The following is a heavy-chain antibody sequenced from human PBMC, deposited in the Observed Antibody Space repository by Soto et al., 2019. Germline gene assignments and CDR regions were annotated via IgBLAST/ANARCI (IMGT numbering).Heavy chain of an antibody. D-gene: IGHD2-15*01. J-gene: IGHJ6*02. CDR1: GFTFSSYA. CDR2: ISGSGGST. CDR3: AKDSGKSLCSGACNEVDYSFGMDG. Sequence: GGSLRLSCAASGFTFSSYAMSWVRQAPGKGLEWVSAISGSGGSTYYADSVKARSTISRDNSKNTLYLQMNSLRAEDTAVNYWAKDSGKSLCSGACNEVDYSFGMDGWDQGTTVSVS. V-gene: IGHV3-23*01.